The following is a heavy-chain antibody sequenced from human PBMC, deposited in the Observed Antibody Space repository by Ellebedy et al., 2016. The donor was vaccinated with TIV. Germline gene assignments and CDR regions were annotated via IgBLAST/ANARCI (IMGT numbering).Heavy chain of an antibody. CDR1: GGTFSSYA. J-gene: IGHJ3*02. CDR3: ARGKRGDYYDSSGYHDAFDI. V-gene: IGHV1-69*06. CDR2: IIPIFGTA. Sequence: SVKVSXKASGGTFSSYAISWVRQAPGQGLEWMGGIIPIFGTANYAQKFQGRVTITADKSTSTAYVELSSLRSEDTAVYYCARGKRGDYYDSSGYHDAFDIWGQGTMVTVSS. D-gene: IGHD3-22*01.